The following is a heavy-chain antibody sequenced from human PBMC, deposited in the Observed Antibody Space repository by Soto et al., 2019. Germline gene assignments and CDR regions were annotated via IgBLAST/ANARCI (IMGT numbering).Heavy chain of an antibody. CDR3: AKARCSSTSCYARFDY. CDR1: GFTFSSYG. Sequence: GGSLRLSCVASGFTFSSYGMHWVRQAPGKGLEWVAVISYDGSNKYYADTVKGRFTISRDNSKNTLYLKMNSLKAEDTAVYYCAKARCSSTSCYARFDYWGQGTLVTVSS. J-gene: IGHJ4*02. D-gene: IGHD2-2*01. CDR2: ISYDGSNK. V-gene: IGHV3-30*18.